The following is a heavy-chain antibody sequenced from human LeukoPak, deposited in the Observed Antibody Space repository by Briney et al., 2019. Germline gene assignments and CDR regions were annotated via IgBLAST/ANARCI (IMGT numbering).Heavy chain of an antibody. CDR3: ARAYQSLGGLSLPDH. Sequence: GGSLRLSCTVSGFTVSSNSMSWVRQAPGKGLEWVSFIYSDNTHYSDSVKGRFTISRDNSKNTLYLQMNSLRAEDTAVYYCARAYQSLGGLSLPDHWGQGTLVTVSS. CDR1: GFTVSSNS. J-gene: IGHJ5*02. D-gene: IGHD3-16*02. V-gene: IGHV3-53*01. CDR2: IYSDNT.